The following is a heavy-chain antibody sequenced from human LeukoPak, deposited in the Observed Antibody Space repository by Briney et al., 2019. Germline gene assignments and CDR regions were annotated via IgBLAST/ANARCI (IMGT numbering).Heavy chain of an antibody. Sequence: GGSLRLSCTASGFTFSTYAMNWVRQAPGKGLQWVSLIIGNAATTAYADSVKGRFTISRDNSKNTLYLQMNSPRVEDTAVYYCAKDRAPDGYYSIDYWGQGILVTVSS. V-gene: IGHV3-23*01. CDR3: AKDRAPDGYYSIDY. J-gene: IGHJ4*02. CDR1: GFTFSTYA. CDR2: IIGNAATT. D-gene: IGHD3-3*01.